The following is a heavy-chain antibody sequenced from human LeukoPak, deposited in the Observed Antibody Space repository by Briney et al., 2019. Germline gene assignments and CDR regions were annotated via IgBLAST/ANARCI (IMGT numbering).Heavy chain of an antibody. V-gene: IGHV3-74*01. J-gene: IGHJ5*02. CDR3: GQSSPVLLWS. CDR1: GFTFSSYW. CDR2: INGDGTTT. D-gene: IGHD3-10*01. Sequence: GGSLRLSCAASGFTFSSYWMSWVRQAPGKGLVWVSRINGDGTTTNYADSVKGRFTISRDNAKNTLYLQMNSLRAEDTAVYYCGQSSPVLLWSWGQGTLVTVSS.